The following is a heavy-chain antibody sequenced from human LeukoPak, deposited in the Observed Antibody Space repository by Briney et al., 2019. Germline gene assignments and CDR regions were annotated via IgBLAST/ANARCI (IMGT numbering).Heavy chain of an antibody. CDR1: GFTFSSYS. J-gene: IGHJ6*02. CDR3: ASQIAVAGMYYYYGMDV. Sequence: GGSLRLSCAASGFTFSSYSMNWVRQAPGKGLEWVSSISSSSSYIYYADSVKGRFTISRDNAKNSLYLQMNSLRAEDTAVYYCASQIAVAGMYYYYGMDVWGQGTTVTVSS. D-gene: IGHD6-19*01. V-gene: IGHV3-21*01. CDR2: ISSSSSYI.